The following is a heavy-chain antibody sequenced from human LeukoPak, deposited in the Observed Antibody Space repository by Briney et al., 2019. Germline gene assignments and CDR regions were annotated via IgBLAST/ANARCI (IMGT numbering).Heavy chain of an antibody. J-gene: IGHJ4*02. Sequence: SETLSLTCTVSGGSISSYYWSWIRQPPGKGLEWIGYIYYSGSTNYNPSLKSRVTISVDTSKNQFSLKLSSVTAADTAVYYCARENNDYGGKKAFDYWGQGTLVTVSP. CDR1: GGSISSYY. V-gene: IGHV4-59*12. CDR3: ARENNDYGGKKAFDY. D-gene: IGHD4-23*01. CDR2: IYYSGST.